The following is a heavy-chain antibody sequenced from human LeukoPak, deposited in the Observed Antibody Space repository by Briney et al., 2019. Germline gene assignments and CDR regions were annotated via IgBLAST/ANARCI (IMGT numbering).Heavy chain of an antibody. Sequence: PGGSLRLSCAASGFTFSSYAMSWVRQAPGKGLEWVSYISSSSSYTNYADSVKGRFTISRDNAKNSLYLQMNSLRAEDTAVYYCARDSARVIRYFDWVLDYYYYYGMDVWGKGTTVTVSS. V-gene: IGHV3-21*05. J-gene: IGHJ6*04. CDR3: ARDSARVIRYFDWVLDYYYYYGMDV. CDR1: GFTFSSYA. CDR2: ISSSSSYT. D-gene: IGHD3-9*01.